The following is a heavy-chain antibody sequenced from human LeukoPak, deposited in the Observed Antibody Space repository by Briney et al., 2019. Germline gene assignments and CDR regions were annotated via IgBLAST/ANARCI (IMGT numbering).Heavy chain of an antibody. V-gene: IGHV3-48*01. J-gene: IGHJ4*02. D-gene: IGHD3-3*01. CDR1: GFSFSTYS. CDR3: AKVGYDFWSGYRARSKYYFDY. CDR2: ISSSSKTI. Sequence: GGSLRLSCAASGFSFSTYSMNWVRQAPGKGLEWISYISSSSKTIYYADSVKGRFTISRDNAKSSLYLQMNSLGPEDTAVYYCAKVGYDFWSGYRARSKYYFDYWGQGTLVTVSS.